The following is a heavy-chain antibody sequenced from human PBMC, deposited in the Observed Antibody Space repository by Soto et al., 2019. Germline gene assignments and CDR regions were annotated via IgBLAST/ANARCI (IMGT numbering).Heavy chain of an antibody. CDR3: ATHQRGSGQGLVRAAFDS. V-gene: IGHV3-23*01. CDR1: GFTFDNNT. J-gene: IGHJ4*02. D-gene: IGHD6-19*01. CDR2: INNGGGGT. Sequence: EVQLMESGGGLIQPGGSLRLSCAASGFTFDNNTMHWVRQTPGEGLEWVAAINNGGGGTHYADSVKGRFTISRDNSKNMLFLQMNNLKVDDTASYYCATHQRGSGQGLVRAAFDSWGQGTRVTVSS.